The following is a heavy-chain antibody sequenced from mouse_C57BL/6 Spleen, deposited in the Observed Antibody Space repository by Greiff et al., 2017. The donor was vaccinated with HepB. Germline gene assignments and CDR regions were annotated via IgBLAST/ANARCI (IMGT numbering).Heavy chain of an antibody. D-gene: IGHD1-1*01. J-gene: IGHJ1*03. CDR1: GYTFTSYW. V-gene: IGHV1-64*01. Sequence: QVQLQQPGAELVKPGASVKLSCKASGYTFTSYWMHWVKQRPGQGLEWIGMIHPNSGSTNYNEKFKSKATLTVDKSSSTAYMQLSSLTSEDSAVYYCARWYYGSSYPLDVWGTGTTVTVSS. CDR2: IHPNSGST. CDR3: ARWYYGSSYPLDV.